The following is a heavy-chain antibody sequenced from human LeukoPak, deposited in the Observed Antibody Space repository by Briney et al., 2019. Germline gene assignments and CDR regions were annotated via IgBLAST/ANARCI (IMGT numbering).Heavy chain of an antibody. J-gene: IGHJ4*02. CDR2: IYYSGST. D-gene: IGHD6-19*01. V-gene: IGHV4-59*01. CDR1: GGSISSYY. CDR3: ARSDSSGWIDY. Sequence: SETLSLTCTVSGGSISSYYWSWIRQPPGKGLEWIGCIYYSGSTNYNPSLKSRVTISVDTSKNQFSLKLSSVTAADTAVYYCARSDSSGWIDYWGQGTLVTVSS.